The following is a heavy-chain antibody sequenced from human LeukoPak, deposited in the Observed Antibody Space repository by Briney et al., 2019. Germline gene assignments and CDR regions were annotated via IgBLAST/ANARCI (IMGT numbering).Heavy chain of an antibody. D-gene: IGHD5-12*01. CDR1: GFTFSSYW. CDR2: IKQDGSEK. CDR3: ARAGGYASSWAY. Sequence: GGSLRLSCAASGFTFSSYWMSWVRQAPGKGLEWVANIKQDGSEKNYVDSVKGRFTISRDNAKNSLDLQMNSLRAEDTAVNYCARAGGYASSWAYWGQGTLVTVSS. J-gene: IGHJ4*02. V-gene: IGHV3-7*01.